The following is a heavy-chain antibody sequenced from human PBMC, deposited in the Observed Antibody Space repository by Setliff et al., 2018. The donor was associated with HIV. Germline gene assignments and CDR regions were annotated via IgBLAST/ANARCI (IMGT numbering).Heavy chain of an antibody. Sequence: SETLSLTCPVSGYSISSGYYWGWIRQPPGRGLEWIGAIHHSGNTYYNPSLKSRVTISVDTSKNLFSLKVNSVTAADTAVYYRARHDITLVRGLVWGQGTTVTVSS. CDR1: GYSISSGYY. CDR3: ARHDITLVRGLV. CDR2: IHHSGNT. J-gene: IGHJ6*02. D-gene: IGHD3-10*01. V-gene: IGHV4-38-2*01.